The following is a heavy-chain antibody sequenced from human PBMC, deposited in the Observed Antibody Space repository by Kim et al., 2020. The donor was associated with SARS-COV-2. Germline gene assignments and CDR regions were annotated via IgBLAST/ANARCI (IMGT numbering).Heavy chain of an antibody. D-gene: IGHD6-19*01. J-gene: IGHJ4*02. V-gene: IGHV1-3*01. Sequence: YSQKFQGRVTITRDTSASTAYMELSSLRSEDTAVYYCARDRAVAGRIVDYWGQGTLVTVSS. CDR3: ARDRAVAGRIVDY.